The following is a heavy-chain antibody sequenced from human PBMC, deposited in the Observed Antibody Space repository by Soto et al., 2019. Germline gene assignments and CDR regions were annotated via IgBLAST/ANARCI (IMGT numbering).Heavy chain of an antibody. CDR3: AKYNADDNSGVFDF. Sequence: QVQLVESGGGVVQPGRSLRLSCAASGFTFSHYGMNWVRQAPGKGLEWVAVIRYDGSYKAYADSVKGRFTISRDNSNNRVYLQGDRLRAEETAVYYCAKYNADDNSGVFDFWGQGTMVTVSS. CDR1: GFTFSHYG. V-gene: IGHV3-33*06. J-gene: IGHJ3*01. D-gene: IGHD1-20*01. CDR2: IRYDGSYK.